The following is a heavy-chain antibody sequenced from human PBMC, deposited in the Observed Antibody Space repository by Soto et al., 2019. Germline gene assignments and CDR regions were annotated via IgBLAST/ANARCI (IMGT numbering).Heavy chain of an antibody. V-gene: IGHV3-48*01. Sequence: GGSLRLSCAASGFTFSYYNMNWVRQAPERGLEWVSYISSSSSTIYYADSVKGRFTISRDNASNSLYLQMNSLRAEDTSVYYCARDGDGSSWPFDYWGQGTLVTVSS. CDR1: GFTFSYYN. CDR3: ARDGDGSSWPFDY. D-gene: IGHD6-13*01. CDR2: ISSSSSTI. J-gene: IGHJ4*02.